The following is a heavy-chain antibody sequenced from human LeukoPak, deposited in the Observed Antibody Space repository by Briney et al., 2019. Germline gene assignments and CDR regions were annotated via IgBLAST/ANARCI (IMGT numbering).Heavy chain of an antibody. CDR1: GFTFSSYA. V-gene: IGHV3-23*01. Sequence: PGGSLRLSCAASGFTFSSYAMSWVRQAPGKGLEWVSAISGSGGSTYYADSVKGRFTISRDNSKNTLYLQMNSLRAEDTAVYYCAKNYYGSGSYYKLRDYYYMDVWGKGTTVTISS. D-gene: IGHD3-10*01. CDR3: AKNYYGSGSYYKLRDYYYMDV. J-gene: IGHJ6*03. CDR2: ISGSGGST.